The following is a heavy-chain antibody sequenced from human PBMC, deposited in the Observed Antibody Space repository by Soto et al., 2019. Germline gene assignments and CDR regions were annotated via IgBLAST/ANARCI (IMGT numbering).Heavy chain of an antibody. Sequence: QVQLQESGPGLVKPSQTLSLTCTVSGGSISSGGYYWSWIRQHPGKGLEWVGYIYYRGSTYYNPSLKSRVTISVDTSKNQFSLKLSSVTAADTAVYYCASSPFGDCSGGRCYLGSLFDPWGQGTLVTVSS. V-gene: IGHV4-31*03. CDR3: ASSPFGDCSGGRCYLGSLFDP. D-gene: IGHD2-15*01. J-gene: IGHJ5*02. CDR2: IYYRGST. CDR1: GGSISSGGYY.